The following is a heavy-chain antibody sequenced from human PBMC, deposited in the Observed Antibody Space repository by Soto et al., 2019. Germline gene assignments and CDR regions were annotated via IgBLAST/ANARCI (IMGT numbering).Heavy chain of an antibody. V-gene: IGHV3-30-3*01. CDR1: GFTFSSYA. CDR2: ISYDGSNK. D-gene: IGHD2-21*02. CDR3: ARGVVVTATQPEPYGMDV. Sequence: GSLRLSCAASGFTFSSYAMHWVRQAPGKGLEWVAVISYDGSNKYYADSVKGRFTISRDNSKNTLYLQMNSLRAEDTAVYYCARGVVVTATQPEPYGMDVWGQGTTVTVSS. J-gene: IGHJ6*02.